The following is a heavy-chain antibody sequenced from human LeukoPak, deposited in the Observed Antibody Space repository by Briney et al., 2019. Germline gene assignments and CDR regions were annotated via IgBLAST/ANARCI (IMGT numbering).Heavy chain of an antibody. J-gene: IGHJ5*02. CDR2: INPKNDDT. D-gene: IGHD1-14*01. CDR3: ARVQLPTGGWTSPDL. Sequence: ASVKVSCKASGYTFTDYYIHWVRQAPGQGLEWMGWINPKNDDTNYAQNFEGRVTMTRDTSITTANMELSGLTVDDTAVYYCARVQLPTGGWTSPDLWGQGSLVTVSS. V-gene: IGHV1-2*02. CDR1: GYTFTDYY.